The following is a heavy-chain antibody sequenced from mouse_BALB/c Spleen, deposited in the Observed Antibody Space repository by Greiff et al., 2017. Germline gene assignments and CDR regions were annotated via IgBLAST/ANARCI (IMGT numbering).Heavy chain of an antibody. CDR2: ISSGGSYT. D-gene: IGHD2-4*01. CDR1: GFTFSSYA. V-gene: IGHV5-9-3*01. J-gene: IGHJ2*01. CDR3: ARSYDYDGVYFDY. Sequence: EVKLMESGGGLVKPGGSLKLSCAASGFTFSSYAMSWVRQTPEKRLEWVATISSGGSYTYYPDSVKGRFTISRDNAKNTLYLQMSSLRSEDTAMYYCARSYDYDGVYFDYWGQGTTLTVSS.